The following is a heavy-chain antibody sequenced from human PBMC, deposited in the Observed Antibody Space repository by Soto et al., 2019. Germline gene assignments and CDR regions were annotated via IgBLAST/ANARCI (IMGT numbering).Heavy chain of an antibody. J-gene: IGHJ4*02. CDR3: AADPYYYDSSDYYSFDQ. Sequence: ASVKVSCKASGFNFRTTAVQWVRQARGQRLEWIGWIVVGSGNTNYAQKFQERVTITRDMSTSTAYMDVSSLRSEDTAVYYCAADPYYYDSSDYYSFDQWGQGTLVTVSS. D-gene: IGHD3-22*01. V-gene: IGHV1-58*01. CDR1: GFNFRTTA. CDR2: IVVGSGNT.